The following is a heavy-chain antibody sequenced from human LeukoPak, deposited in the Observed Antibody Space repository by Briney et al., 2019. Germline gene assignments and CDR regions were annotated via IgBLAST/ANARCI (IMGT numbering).Heavy chain of an antibody. J-gene: IGHJ6*02. CDR1: GGSISSYY. D-gene: IGHD3-10*01. V-gene: IGHV4-59*01. Sequence: SETLSLTRTVSGGSISSYYWSWIRQPPGKGLEWIGYIYYSGSTNYNPSLKSRVTISVDTSKNQFSLKLSSVTAADTAVYYCARDRGDIDYGMDVWGQGTTVTVSS. CDR2: IYYSGST. CDR3: ARDRGDIDYGMDV.